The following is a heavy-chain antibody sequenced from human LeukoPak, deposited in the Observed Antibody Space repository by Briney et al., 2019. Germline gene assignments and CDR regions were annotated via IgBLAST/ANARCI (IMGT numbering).Heavy chain of an antibody. CDR2: IYTSGST. V-gene: IGHV4-61*02. D-gene: IGHD5-12*01. Sequence: PSETLSLTCTVSGGSISSGSYYWIWIGQPAGKGLEWIGRIYTSGSTNYNPSLNSRVTISVDTSKNQFSLKLSSVTAADTAVYYCARAAPRGYSGYFLHYWGQGTLVTVSS. CDR3: ARAAPRGYSGYFLHY. J-gene: IGHJ4*02. CDR1: GGSISSGSYY.